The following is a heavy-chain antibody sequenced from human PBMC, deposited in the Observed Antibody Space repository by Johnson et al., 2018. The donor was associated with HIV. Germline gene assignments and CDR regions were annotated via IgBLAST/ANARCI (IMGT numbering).Heavy chain of an antibody. V-gene: IGHV3-7*03. Sequence: VQLVESGGGLVQPGGSLRLSCAASGFTFSSYWMSWVRQAPGKGLEWVANMKQDGSETYYVDSVKGRFAISRDNAKKSLYLQMNSLRGEDTAIYYCARKGDAFDIWGQGTMVTVSS. CDR3: ARKGDAFDI. CDR1: GFTFSSYW. J-gene: IGHJ3*02. CDR2: MKQDGSET.